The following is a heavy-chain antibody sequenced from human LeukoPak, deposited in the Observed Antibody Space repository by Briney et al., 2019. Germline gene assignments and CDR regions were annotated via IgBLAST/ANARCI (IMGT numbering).Heavy chain of an antibody. J-gene: IGHJ6*03. CDR1: GYTFTGYY. CDR2: INPNSGGT. CDR3: ASQAYSSSWYSWGYYYYYMDV. D-gene: IGHD6-13*01. V-gene: IGHV1-2*02. Sequence: ASVKVSCKASGYTFTGYYMHGVRQAPGQGLEWMRWINPNSGGTNYAQKFQGRVTMTRDTSISTAYMELSRLRSDDTAVYYCASQAYSSSWYSWGYYYYYMDVWGKGTTVTVSS.